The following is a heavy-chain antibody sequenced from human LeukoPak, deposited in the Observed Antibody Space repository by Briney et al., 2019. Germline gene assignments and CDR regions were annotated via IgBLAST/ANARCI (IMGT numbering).Heavy chain of an antibody. CDR3: TKLSTGHDY. Sequence: SETLALTCPFSGVSFNDYYWSWVRQTPGKGLEWIGEINHSGYTNDSPSLKSRVTLSIDTSRKQFSLNLRSVTVADTGIYYCTKLSTGHDYWGQGTLVTVSS. V-gene: IGHV4-34*01. D-gene: IGHD5/OR15-5a*01. CDR2: INHSGYT. CDR1: GVSFNDYY. J-gene: IGHJ4*02.